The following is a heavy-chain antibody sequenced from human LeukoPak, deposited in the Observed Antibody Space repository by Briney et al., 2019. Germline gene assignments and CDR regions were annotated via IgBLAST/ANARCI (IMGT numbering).Heavy chain of an antibody. Sequence: PGGSLRLSCAASGXTVSNNYVSWVRQAPGKGQEWVSVIYSGGTTYYTDSVKGRFTISRDKFKNTLYLQMNSLRAEDTAVYYCARGGCSTTSCYADWGQGTLVTVSS. J-gene: IGHJ4*02. CDR3: ARGGCSTTSCYAD. V-gene: IGHV3-53*01. D-gene: IGHD2-2*01. CDR1: GXTVSNNY. CDR2: IYSGGTT.